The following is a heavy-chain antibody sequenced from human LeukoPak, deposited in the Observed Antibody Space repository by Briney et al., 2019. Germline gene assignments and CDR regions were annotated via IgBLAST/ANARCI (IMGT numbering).Heavy chain of an antibody. V-gene: IGHV1-2*02. J-gene: IGHJ4*02. Sequence: ASVKVSCKASGYTFTGYYMHWVRQAPGQGLEWMGWINPNSGGINYAQKFQGRVTMTRDTSISTAYMELSRLRSDDTAVYYCARDHSYGPEGDYWGQGTLVTVSS. D-gene: IGHD5-18*01. CDR3: ARDHSYGPEGDY. CDR1: GYTFTGYY. CDR2: INPNSGGI.